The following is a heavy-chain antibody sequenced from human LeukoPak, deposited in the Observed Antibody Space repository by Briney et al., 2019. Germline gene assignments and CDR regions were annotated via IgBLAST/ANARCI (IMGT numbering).Heavy chain of an antibody. Sequence: GGSLRLSCAVSGFTFSSYWMHWVRQAPGKGLVWVSRINNDGSTTAYADSVKGRFTISRDNTKNTLYLQMNSLRAEDAAVYYCARTYSSFDYWGQGTLVTVSS. CDR2: INNDGSTT. D-gene: IGHD6-19*01. CDR3: ARTYSSFDY. J-gene: IGHJ4*02. CDR1: GFTFSSYW. V-gene: IGHV3-74*01.